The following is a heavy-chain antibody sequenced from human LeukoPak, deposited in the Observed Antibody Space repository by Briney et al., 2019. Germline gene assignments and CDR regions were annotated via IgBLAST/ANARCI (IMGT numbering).Heavy chain of an antibody. CDR3: ASTLNYYDSSGYPTGAFDI. D-gene: IGHD3-22*01. Sequence: PSETLSLTCAVSGGSISSGGYSWSWIRQPPGKGLEWIGYIYHSGSTYYNPSLKSRVTISVDRSKNQFSLKLSSVTAADTAVYYCASTLNYYDSSGYPTGAFDIWGQGTMVTVSS. CDR2: IYHSGST. CDR1: GGSISSGGYS. V-gene: IGHV4-30-2*01. J-gene: IGHJ3*02.